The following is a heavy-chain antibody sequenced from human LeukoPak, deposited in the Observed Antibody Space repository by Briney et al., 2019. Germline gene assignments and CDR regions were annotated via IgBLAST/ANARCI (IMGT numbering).Heavy chain of an antibody. CDR3: ARDQWEYSSGWYGYYGMDV. CDR1: GGSISSYY. V-gene: IGHV4-59*01. Sequence: KPSETLSLTCTVSGGSISSYYWSWLRQPPGKGLEWIGYIYYSGSTNYNPSLKSRVTISVDTSKNQFSLKLSSVTADDTAVYYCARDQWEYSSGWYGYYGMDVWGQGTTVTVSS. D-gene: IGHD6-19*01. CDR2: IYYSGST. J-gene: IGHJ6*02.